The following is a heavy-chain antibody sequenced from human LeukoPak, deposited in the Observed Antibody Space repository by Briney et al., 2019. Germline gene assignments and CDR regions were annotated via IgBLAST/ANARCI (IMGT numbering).Heavy chain of an antibody. D-gene: IGHD6-19*01. CDR2: INPNSGGT. CDR1: GYTFTGYF. J-gene: IGHJ5*02. V-gene: IGHV1-2*02. Sequence: ASVKVSCKASGYTFTGYFMHWVRQAPGQGLEWMGWINPNSGGTNYAQKFQGRVTMTRDTSISTAYMELSRLRSDDTAVYYCARVGEYIAVAGTGDWFDPWGQGTLVTVSS. CDR3: ARVGEYIAVAGTGDWFDP.